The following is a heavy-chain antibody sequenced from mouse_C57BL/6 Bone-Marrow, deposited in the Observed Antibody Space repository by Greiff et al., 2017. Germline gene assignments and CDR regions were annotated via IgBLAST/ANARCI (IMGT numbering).Heavy chain of an antibody. CDR1: GFTFSSYA. CDR2: ISDGGSYT. J-gene: IGHJ3*01. V-gene: IGHV5-4*03. Sequence: EVKVVESGGGLVKPGGSLKLSCAASGFTFSSYAMSWVRQTPEKRLEWVATISDGGSYTYYPDNVKGRFTISRDNAKNNLYLQMSHLKSEDTAMYYCARGFAYWGQGTLVTGSA. CDR3: ARGFAY.